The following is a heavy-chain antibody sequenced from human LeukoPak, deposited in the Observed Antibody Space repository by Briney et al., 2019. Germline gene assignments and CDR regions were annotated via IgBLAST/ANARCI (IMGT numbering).Heavy chain of an antibody. Sequence: ASVKVSCKASGYTFTSYYMHWVRQAPGQGLEWMGWINPNSGGTNYAQKFQGRVTMTRDTSISTAYMELSRLRSDDTAVYYCARGPVLRYFDWLPLDYYYYMDVWGKGTTVTISS. CDR3: ARGPVLRYFDWLPLDYYYYMDV. CDR1: GYTFTSYY. CDR2: INPNSGGT. D-gene: IGHD3-9*01. J-gene: IGHJ6*03. V-gene: IGHV1-2*02.